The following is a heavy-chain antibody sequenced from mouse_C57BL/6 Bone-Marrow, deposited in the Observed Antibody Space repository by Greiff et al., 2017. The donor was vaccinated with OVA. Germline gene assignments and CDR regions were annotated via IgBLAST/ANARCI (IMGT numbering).Heavy chain of an antibody. V-gene: IGHV2-2*01. Sequence: VKLVESGPGLVQPSQSLSITCTVSGFSFTSYGVHWVRQSPGKGLEWLGVIWSGGSTDYNAAFITRLSISKDNSKSQVFFKMNSPQADDTAIYYCARTTYYSNHGYYVDYWGQGTTLTVSS. CDR3: ARTTYYSNHGYYVDY. J-gene: IGHJ2*01. CDR2: IWSGGST. CDR1: GFSFTSYG. D-gene: IGHD2-5*01.